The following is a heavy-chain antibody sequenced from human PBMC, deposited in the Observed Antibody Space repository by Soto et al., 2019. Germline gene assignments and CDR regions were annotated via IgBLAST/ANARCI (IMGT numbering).Heavy chain of an antibody. D-gene: IGHD3-10*01. CDR1: GGTFNTYA. J-gene: IGHJ4*02. Sequence: QVQLVQSGAEMKKPGSSVKVSCQSSGGTFNTYAMNWARQAPGQGPEWMGDISPMFGAANYAPKFQGRVTITADASTGTSYMQLSSLTSEDTALYFCAREVQVQTPAFVYWGQGTLVTVSS. CDR3: AREVQVQTPAFVY. V-gene: IGHV1-69*19. CDR2: ISPMFGAA.